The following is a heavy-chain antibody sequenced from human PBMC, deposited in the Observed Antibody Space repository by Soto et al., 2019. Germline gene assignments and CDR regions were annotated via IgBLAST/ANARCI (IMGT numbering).Heavy chain of an antibody. CDR2: TIAMIGVV. Sequence: QVQLVQSGTEVKKPGSSVKVSCKVSGGTVNKYVLSWVRQAPGNGLEWMGGTIAMIGVVNYAQKFQGRVTITADASANTVFMEMSRLGFDDTAVYYCSGDPIAATAKGFDYSYDDVDVWGQGTTVTVSS. J-gene: IGHJ6*02. D-gene: IGHD6-13*01. CDR3: SGDPIAATAKGFDYSYDDVDV. V-gene: IGHV1-69*01. CDR1: GGTVNKYV.